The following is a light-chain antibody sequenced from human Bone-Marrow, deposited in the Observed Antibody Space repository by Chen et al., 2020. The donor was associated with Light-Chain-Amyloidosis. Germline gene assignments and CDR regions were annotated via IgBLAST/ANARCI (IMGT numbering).Light chain of an antibody. CDR2: DDS. CDR1: NTGSTS. Sequence: SYVLTPPSSLSVAPGQTATLACGGNNTGSTSVHWHQQTPGQAPLLVVYDDSDRPSGIPERLSGSNSGNTATLTISRVDAEDEADYYCQVWDRSSDRPVFGGGTKLTVL. CDR3: QVWDRSSDRPV. J-gene: IGLJ3*02. V-gene: IGLV3-21*02.